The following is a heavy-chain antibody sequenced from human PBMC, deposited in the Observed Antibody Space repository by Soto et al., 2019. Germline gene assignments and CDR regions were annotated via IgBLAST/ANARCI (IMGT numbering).Heavy chain of an antibody. D-gene: IGHD6-19*01. J-gene: IGHJ5*02. V-gene: IGHV1-18*01. CDR2: ISAYNGNT. CDR1: GYTFTSYC. Sequence: ASVKVSCKASGYTFTSYCISWVRQAPGQGLEWMGWISAYNGNTNYAQKLQGRVTMTTDTSTSTAYMELRSLRSDDTAVYYCARDLGGSGWYSPSNWFDPWGQGTLVTVSS. CDR3: ARDLGGSGWYSPSNWFDP.